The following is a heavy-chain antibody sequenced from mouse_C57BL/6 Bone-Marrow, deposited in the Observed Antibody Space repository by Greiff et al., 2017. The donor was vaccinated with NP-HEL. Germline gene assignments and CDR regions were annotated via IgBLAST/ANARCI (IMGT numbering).Heavy chain of an antibody. Sequence: QVQLQQSGPGLVQPSQSLSITCTVSGFSLTSYGVHWVRQSPGKGLEWLGVIWSGGSTDYNAAFISRLSISKDNSKSQVFFKMNSLQADDTAIYYCARMGIYYGYDWYFDVWGTGTTVTVSS. CDR3: ARMGIYYGYDWYFDV. V-gene: IGHV2-2*01. D-gene: IGHD2-2*01. CDR1: GFSLTSYG. CDR2: IWSGGST. J-gene: IGHJ1*03.